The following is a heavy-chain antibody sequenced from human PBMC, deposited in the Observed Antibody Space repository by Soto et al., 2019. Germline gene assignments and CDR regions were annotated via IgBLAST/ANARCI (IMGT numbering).Heavy chain of an antibody. V-gene: IGHV3-23*01. Sequence: EVQLLESGGGLAQPGGSLRLSCAASGLTFRNYAMTWVRQAPGKGLEWVTSISESGTSTFHADSVKGRLTISRDNSESTLFLQMSSLRAEDAALYFCAQGRMSSSGLNYWGQGTLVTVSS. J-gene: IGHJ4*02. D-gene: IGHD2-15*01. CDR2: ISESGTST. CDR1: GLTFRNYA. CDR3: AQGRMSSSGLNY.